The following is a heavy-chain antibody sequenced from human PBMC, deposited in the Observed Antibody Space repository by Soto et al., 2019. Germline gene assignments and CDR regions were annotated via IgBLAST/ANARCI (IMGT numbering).Heavy chain of an antibody. CDR1: GYSYTNFG. Sequence: QVHLVQSGAEVKKPGASVNVSCKASGYSYTNFGISWVRQAPGQGLEWMGWIAVNSGQTKYEPKLQDRVTMTTDTSTTTVYMELRDLSYDDTAIYYCAFCRLSWGTNYYLDLWGQGTLVIVSP. V-gene: IGHV1-18*01. J-gene: IGHJ4*02. CDR3: AFCRLSWGTNYYLDL. CDR2: IAVNSGQT. D-gene: IGHD1-7*01.